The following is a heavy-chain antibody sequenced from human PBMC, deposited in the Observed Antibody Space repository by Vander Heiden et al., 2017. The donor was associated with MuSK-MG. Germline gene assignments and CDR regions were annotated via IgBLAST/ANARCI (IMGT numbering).Heavy chain of an antibody. CDR3: TTVATPEYSYGFPDY. J-gene: IGHJ4*02. CDR2: IKSKTDGGTT. CDR1: GFTFSNAW. D-gene: IGHD5-18*01. V-gene: IGHV3-15*01. Sequence: EVQLVESGGGLVKPGGSLRLSCAASGFTFSNAWMSWVRQAPGKGLEWVGRIKSKTDGGTTDYAAPVKGRFTISRDDSKNTLYLQMNSLKTEDTAVYYCTTVATPEYSYGFPDYWGQGTLVTVSS.